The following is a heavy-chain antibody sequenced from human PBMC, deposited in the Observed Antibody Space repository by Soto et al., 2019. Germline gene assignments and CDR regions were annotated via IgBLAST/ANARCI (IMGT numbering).Heavy chain of an antibody. CDR1: GGTFSSYA. D-gene: IGHD3-22*01. J-gene: IGHJ6*02. CDR2: IIPIFGTA. Sequence: SVKVSCKASGGTFSSYAISWVRQAPGQGLEWMGGIIPIFGTANYAQKFQGRVTITADESTSTAYMELSSLRSEDTAVYYCARAVYSDSSGKNYRGGYGMDVWGQATKVTVSS. CDR3: ARAVYSDSSGKNYRGGYGMDV. V-gene: IGHV1-69*13.